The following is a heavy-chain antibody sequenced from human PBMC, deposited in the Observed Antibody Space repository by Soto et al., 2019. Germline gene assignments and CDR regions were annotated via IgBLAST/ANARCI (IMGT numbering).Heavy chain of an antibody. CDR3: AREGYVSSGLGSY. D-gene: IGHD3-22*01. J-gene: IGHJ4*02. CDR1: GGYISSGGYY. CDR2: IYYSGST. V-gene: IGHV4-31*03. Sequence: SEPLSLTCTVSGGYISSGGYYWSWIRQHPGKGLEWIGYIYYSGSTYYNPSLKSRVTISVDTSKNQFSLKLRSVTAADTAVYYCAREGYVSSGLGSYWVEGTLVTVAS.